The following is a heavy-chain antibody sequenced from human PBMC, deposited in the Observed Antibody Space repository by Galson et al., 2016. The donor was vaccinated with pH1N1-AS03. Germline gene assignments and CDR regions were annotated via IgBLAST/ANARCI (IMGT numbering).Heavy chain of an antibody. Sequence: LRLSCATSGFPFSSYGMTWVRQAPGKGLEWVSSISVTGGSTYYADSVKGRFTISRDHSKNTLYLQMSSLRAEDTAVYYCAKDRSSWPPGWGSVDSWGQGTLVTVSS. V-gene: IGHV3-23*01. D-gene: IGHD6-13*01. CDR2: ISVTGGST. CDR3: AKDRSSWPPGWGSVDS. J-gene: IGHJ4*02. CDR1: GFPFSSYG.